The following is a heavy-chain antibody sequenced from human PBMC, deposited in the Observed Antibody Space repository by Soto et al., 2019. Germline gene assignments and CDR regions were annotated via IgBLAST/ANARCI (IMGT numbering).Heavy chain of an antibody. CDR3: ARQWNFDY. D-gene: IGHD5-12*01. V-gene: IGHV5-51*01. Sequence: PGEFLKISCKASGYIFTTYLIAWVRQMPGQGLEWIGIINPIDSDTRYSPSFQGQVTISADKSISTTYLQWSSLKASDTAIYYCARQWNFDYWGQGTLVTVSS. J-gene: IGHJ4*02. CDR2: INPIDSDT. CDR1: GYIFTTYL.